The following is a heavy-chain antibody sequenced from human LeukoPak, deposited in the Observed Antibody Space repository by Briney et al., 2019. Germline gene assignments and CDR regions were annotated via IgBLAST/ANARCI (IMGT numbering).Heavy chain of an antibody. V-gene: IGHV3-74*01. J-gene: IGHJ6*02. Sequence: GGPLRLSCVASGFTFSSYWMHWVRQDPRKGLVWVSRINGDGRNINYADSVRGRFTISRDNAKNTLYLQMNTLRVEDTAVYYCTRDLMDYDVSTGLHHYYMNVWGQGTTVTVSS. CDR2: INGDGRNI. D-gene: IGHD3-9*01. CDR3: TRDLMDYDVSTGLHHYYMNV. CDR1: GFTFSSYW.